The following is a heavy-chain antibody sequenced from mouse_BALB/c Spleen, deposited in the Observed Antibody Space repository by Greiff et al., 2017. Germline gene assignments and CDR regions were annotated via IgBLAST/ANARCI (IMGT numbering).Heavy chain of an antibody. D-gene: IGHD2-4*01. J-gene: IGHJ4*01. CDR2: IWAGGST. CDR1: GFSLTSYG. Sequence: QVQLKESGPGLVAPSQSLSITCTVSGFSLTSYGVHWVRQPPGKGLEWLGVIWAGGSTNYNSALMSRLSISKDNSKSQVFLKMNSLQTDDTATYSCIYYDYDGDAMDYWGQGTSVTVSS. V-gene: IGHV2-9*02. CDR3: IYYDYDGDAMDY.